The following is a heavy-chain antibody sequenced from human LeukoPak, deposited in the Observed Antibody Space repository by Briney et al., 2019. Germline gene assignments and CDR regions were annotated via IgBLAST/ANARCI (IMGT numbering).Heavy chain of an antibody. CDR1: GGSFSGYY. Sequence: SETLSLTCAVYGGSFSGYYWSWIRQPPGKGLEWIGEINHSGSTNYNPSLQSRVTISVDTSKTQFSLKLISVPAAEPAVYSVAGGLNSRGRSGRYGMDVWGQGTTVTVSS. D-gene: IGHD3-10*01. CDR2: INHSGST. V-gene: IGHV4-34*01. J-gene: IGHJ6*02. CDR3: AGGLNSRGRSGRYGMDV.